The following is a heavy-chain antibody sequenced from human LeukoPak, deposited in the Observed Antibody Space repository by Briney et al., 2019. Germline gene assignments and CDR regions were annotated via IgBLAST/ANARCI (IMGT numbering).Heavy chain of an antibody. J-gene: IGHJ5*02. D-gene: IGHD6-13*01. Sequence: GGSLKISCKGSGYSFTSYWIGWVRQMTGKGLEWMGIIYPGDSETRYSPSFQGQVTISADKSISTAYLQWRSLKASDTAMYYCARRFSSSWYWFDPWGQGNQVTVSS. CDR2: IYPGDSET. CDR1: GYSFTSYW. V-gene: IGHV5-51*01. CDR3: ARRFSSSWYWFDP.